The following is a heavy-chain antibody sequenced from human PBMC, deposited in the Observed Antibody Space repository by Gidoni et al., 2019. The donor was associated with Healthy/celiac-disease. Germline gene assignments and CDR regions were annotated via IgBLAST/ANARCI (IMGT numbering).Heavy chain of an antibody. Sequence: QVQLVESGGGVVQPGRSLRLSCAASGFTFSSYGMHWVRHAPGKGLEWVAFIWYDGTNKYYADAVKGRFTISRDNSKNTLYLQMNSLRAEDTAVYYCARGGSSAPAFDIWGQGTMVTVSS. CDR1: GFTFSSYG. J-gene: IGHJ3*02. D-gene: IGHD1-26*01. CDR3: ARGGSSAPAFDI. V-gene: IGHV3-33*01. CDR2: IWYDGTNK.